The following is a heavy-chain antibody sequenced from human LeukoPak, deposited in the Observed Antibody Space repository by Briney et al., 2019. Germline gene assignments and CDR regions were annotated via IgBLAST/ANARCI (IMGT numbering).Heavy chain of an antibody. V-gene: IGHV1-2*02. D-gene: IGHD5-12*01. CDR2: INPNSGGT. CDR3: ARAIGGYGWFDP. J-gene: IGHJ5*02. Sequence: ASVKVSCKASGYTFTGYYMHWVRQAPGQGLEWMGWINPNSGGTNYAQKFQGRVTMTRDTSISTAYMELSRLRSDDPAVYYCARAIGGYGWFDPWGQGTLVTVSS. CDR1: GYTFTGYY.